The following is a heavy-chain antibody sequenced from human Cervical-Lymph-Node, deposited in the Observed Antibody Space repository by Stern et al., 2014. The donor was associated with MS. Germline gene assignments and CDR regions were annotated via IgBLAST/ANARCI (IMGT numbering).Heavy chain of an antibody. D-gene: IGHD1-1*01. V-gene: IGHV4-31*03. J-gene: IGHJ6*02. CDR1: GCSINNGDYY. CDR2: TYYGRAT. Sequence: QLQLQESGPGLVKPSQTLSLTCTVSGCSINNGDYYWSWVRQHPGKGLVWLGCTYYGRATYYNPSLKGRLTISVDTSKRHFSLKLTSVTAADTAVYYWARELSGMYGMDVWGQGTTVTVSS. CDR3: ARELSGMYGMDV.